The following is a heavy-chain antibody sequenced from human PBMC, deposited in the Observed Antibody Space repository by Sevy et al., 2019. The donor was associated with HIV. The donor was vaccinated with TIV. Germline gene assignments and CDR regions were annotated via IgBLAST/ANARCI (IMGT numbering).Heavy chain of an antibody. CDR3: ARDALGELFYYYYGMDV. CDR1: GFTFSSYW. V-gene: IGHV3-7*01. D-gene: IGHD3-10*01. J-gene: IGHJ6*02. CDR2: IKQDGSEK. Sequence: GGSLRLSCAASGFTFSSYWMSWVRQAPGKGLEWVAIIKQDGSEKYYVDSVKGRFTISRDNAKNSLYLQMNSLRAEDTAVYYCARDALGELFYYYYGMDVWGQGTTVTVSS.